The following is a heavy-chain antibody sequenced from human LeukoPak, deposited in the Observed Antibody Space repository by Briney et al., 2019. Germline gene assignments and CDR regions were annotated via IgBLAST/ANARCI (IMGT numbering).Heavy chain of an antibody. D-gene: IGHD5-12*01. J-gene: IGHJ5*02. V-gene: IGHV4-39*01. CDR2: IYYAGAT. CDR3: ARQYIATKAFDP. CDR1: RGSISSISYY. Sequence: SETLSLTCTVSRGSISSISYYWAWLRQPPGRGLEWIASIYYAGATSYNPSLKSRVTISVDTSKDQFSRKLSSVTAADTAVYYCARQYIATKAFDPWGQGTLVTVSS.